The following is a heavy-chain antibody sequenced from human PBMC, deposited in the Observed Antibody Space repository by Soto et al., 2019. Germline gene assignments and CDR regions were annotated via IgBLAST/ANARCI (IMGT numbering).Heavy chain of an antibody. CDR3: ARHNTGYCSSTSCPTPYYYYGMDV. CDR2: IYPGDSDT. Sequence: GESLKISCKGSGYSFTSYWIGWVRQMPGKGLEWMGIIYPGDSDTRYSPSFQGQVTISADKSISTAYLQWSSLKASGTAMYYCARHNTGYCSSTSCPTPYYYYGMDVWGQGTTVTVSS. V-gene: IGHV5-51*01. D-gene: IGHD2-2*01. J-gene: IGHJ6*02. CDR1: GYSFTSYW.